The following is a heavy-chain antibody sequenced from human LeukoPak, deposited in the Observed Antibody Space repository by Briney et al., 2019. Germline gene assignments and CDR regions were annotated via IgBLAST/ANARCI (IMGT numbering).Heavy chain of an antibody. Sequence: SETLSLTCTVSGGSISSYYWSWIRQPPGKGLEWIGYIYYSGSTNYNPSLKSRVTISVDTSKNQFSLKLSSVTAADTAVYYRARRFYDVLTGPILDVWGQGTTVTVSS. V-gene: IGHV4-59*08. CDR1: GGSISSYY. J-gene: IGHJ6*02. D-gene: IGHD3-9*01. CDR2: IYYSGST. CDR3: ARRFYDVLTGPILDV.